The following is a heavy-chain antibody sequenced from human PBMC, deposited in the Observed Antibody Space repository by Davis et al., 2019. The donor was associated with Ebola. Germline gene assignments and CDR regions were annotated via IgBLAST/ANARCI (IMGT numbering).Heavy chain of an antibody. CDR2: IYHSEST. CDR1: GGSISSSNW. J-gene: IGHJ5*02. V-gene: IGHV4-4*02. D-gene: IGHD3-9*01. CDR3: ARVHDILTGYTNWFDP. Sequence: SETLSLTCAVSGGSISSSNWWSWVRQPPGKGLEWIGEIYHSESTNYNPSLKSRITISVDKSKNQFSLKLSSVTAADTAVYYCARVHDILTGYTNWFDPWGQGTLVTVSP.